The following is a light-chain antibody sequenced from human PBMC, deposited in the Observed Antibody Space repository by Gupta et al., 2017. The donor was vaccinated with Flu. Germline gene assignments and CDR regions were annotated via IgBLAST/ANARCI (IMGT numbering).Light chain of an antibody. V-gene: IGLV3-21*02. CDR1: NIGSKS. CDR2: DDS. CDR3: HVWDSSSDHLYV. J-gene: IGLJ1*01. Sequence: SYVLTQPPSVSVAPGQTARITCGGNNIGSKSVHWYQQKPGQAPVLVVDDDSDRPSGIPERFSGYNSGNTATLNISXVXAGDEAXYYWHVWDSSSDHLYVFGTGTKVTVL.